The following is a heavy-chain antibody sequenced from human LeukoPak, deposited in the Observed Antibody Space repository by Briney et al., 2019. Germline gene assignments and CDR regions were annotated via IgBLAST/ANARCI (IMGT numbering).Heavy chain of an antibody. CDR3: AKDGDSARHPFDY. J-gene: IGHJ4*02. CDR1: GFTFSSYA. V-gene: IGHV3-30*04. D-gene: IGHD6-6*01. CDR2: ISYDGSNK. Sequence: GRSLRLSCAASGFTFSSYAMHWVRQAPGKGLEWVAVISYDGSNKYYADSVKGRFTISRDNSKNTLYLQMNSLRAEDTAVYYCAKDGDSARHPFDYWGQGTLVTVSS.